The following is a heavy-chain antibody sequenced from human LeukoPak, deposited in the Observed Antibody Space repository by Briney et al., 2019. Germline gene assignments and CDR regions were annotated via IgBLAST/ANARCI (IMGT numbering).Heavy chain of an antibody. D-gene: IGHD3-10*01. J-gene: IGHJ3*02. CDR3: AKDPAYYYGSGSPHAFDI. V-gene: IGHV3-23*01. CDR2: ISGSGGST. CDR1: GFTFSSYA. Sequence: PGGSLRLSCAASGFTFSSYAVSWVRQAPGKGLEWVSAISGSGGSTYYADSVKGRFTISRDNSKNTLYLQMNSLRAEDTAVYYCAKDPAYYYGSGSPHAFDIWGQGTMVTVSS.